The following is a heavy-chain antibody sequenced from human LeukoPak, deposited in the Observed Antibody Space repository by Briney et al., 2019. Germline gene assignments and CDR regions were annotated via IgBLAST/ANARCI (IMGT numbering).Heavy chain of an antibody. D-gene: IGHD1-14*01. J-gene: IGHJ4*02. V-gene: IGHV3-23*01. CDR1: GFTFSSCA. CDR2: ISGSGGST. CDR3: ARGVEPLAANTLAY. Sequence: GGSLRLSCAASGFTFSSCAMSWVRQAPGEGLEWVSAISGSGGSTYYADSVKGRFTISRDNSKSTLFLQMNSLRAEDTAVYYCARGVEPLAANTLAYWGQGTLVTVSS.